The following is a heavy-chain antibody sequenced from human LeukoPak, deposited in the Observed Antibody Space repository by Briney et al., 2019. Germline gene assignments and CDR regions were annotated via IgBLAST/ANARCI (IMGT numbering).Heavy chain of an antibody. CDR2: IKDDGNEK. CDR3: ARDFGGYYYYGMDV. J-gene: IGHJ6*02. D-gene: IGHD3-16*01. V-gene: IGHV3-7*01. Sequence: PGGSLRLSCVGSGFTFGSFWMTWVRQAPGKGLQWVATIKDDGNEKYFVDSAKGRFTISRDNAKNSLYLQMNSLRAEDTAVYYCARDFGGYYYYGMDVWGQGTTVTVSS. CDR1: GFTFGSFW.